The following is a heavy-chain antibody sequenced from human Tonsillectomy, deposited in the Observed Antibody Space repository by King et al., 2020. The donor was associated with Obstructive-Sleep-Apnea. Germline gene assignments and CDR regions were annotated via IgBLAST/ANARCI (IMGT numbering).Heavy chain of an antibody. J-gene: IGHJ4*02. CDR1: GFTFSSYA. CDR2: ISGSGGST. CDR3: AKDYGDYGY. D-gene: IGHD4-17*01. Sequence: VQLVESGGGLVQPGGSLSLSCAASGFTFSSYAMSWVRQAPGKGLEWVSGISGSGGSTYYADSVKGRFTISRDNSKNTLYLLMKSLGAEDTAVYYCAKDYGDYGYWGQGTLVTVSS. V-gene: IGHV3-23*04.